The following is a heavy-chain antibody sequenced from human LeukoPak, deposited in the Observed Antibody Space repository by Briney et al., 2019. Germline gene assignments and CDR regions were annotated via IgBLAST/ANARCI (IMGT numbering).Heavy chain of an antibody. CDR2: IPSDDNPT. J-gene: IGHJ4*02. D-gene: IGHD3-10*01. CDR3: VRDHYFKMYF. CDR1: GFTFSNFV. V-gene: IGHV3-74*01. Sequence: GGSLRLSCAASGFTFSNFVMHWVRQVPGKGLVWVARIPSDDNPTNYADSVQGRFTISRDNAKNTLYLQMNNLRLEDTAVYYCVRDHYFKMYFWGQGTLVTVSS.